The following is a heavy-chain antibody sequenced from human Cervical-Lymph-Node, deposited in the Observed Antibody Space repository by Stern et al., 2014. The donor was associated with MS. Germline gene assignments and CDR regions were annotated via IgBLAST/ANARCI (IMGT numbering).Heavy chain of an antibody. CDR3: ARNIDSVSGH. J-gene: IGHJ4*02. CDR2: IYSGGST. CDR1: GFTVSDNY. Sequence: EVQLEESGGGLVQPGGSLRLSCAASGFTVSDNYITWVRQAPGKGLEWLSVIYSGGSTYYADSVKGRFTISRHSPRNIVYLHMDSVRPDDTAVYYCARNIDSVSGHWGQGTLVIVSP. D-gene: IGHD2-8*02. V-gene: IGHV3-53*04.